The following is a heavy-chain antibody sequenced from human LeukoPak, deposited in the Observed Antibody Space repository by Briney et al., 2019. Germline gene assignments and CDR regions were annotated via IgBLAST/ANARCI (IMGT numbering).Heavy chain of an antibody. J-gene: IGHJ4*02. Sequence: ASVKVSCKASGYTFTGYYMHWVRQAPGQGLEWMGWINPNSGGTNYAQKFQGRVTMTRDMSTSTVYMELSSLRSEDTAVYYCARTPYGSGSYFFSRWGQGTLVTVSS. CDR2: INPNSGGT. CDR1: GYTFTGYY. V-gene: IGHV1-2*02. D-gene: IGHD3-10*01. CDR3: ARTPYGSGSYFFSR.